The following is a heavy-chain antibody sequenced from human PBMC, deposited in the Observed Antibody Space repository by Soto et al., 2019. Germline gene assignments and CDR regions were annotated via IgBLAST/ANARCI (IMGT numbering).Heavy chain of an antibody. J-gene: IGHJ5*02. D-gene: IGHD6-13*01. Sequence: ASLKVSCKASGYSLSGYYIHWVRQAPGQGLEWMGWINPDTGGTIYAQNFEGRITMTRDTSMNTAYMELSRLRSDDTAVYYCARWNKLGAADHNYFGPWGQGTLVTVSS. CDR3: ARWNKLGAADHNYFGP. CDR2: INPDTGGT. CDR1: GYSLSGYY. V-gene: IGHV1-2*02.